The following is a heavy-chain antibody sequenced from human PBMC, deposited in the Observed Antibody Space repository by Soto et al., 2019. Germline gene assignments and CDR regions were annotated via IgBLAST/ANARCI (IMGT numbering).Heavy chain of an antibody. V-gene: IGHV3-33*01. CDR1: GFTFSSYG. D-gene: IGHD6-13*01. CDR3: ARDCGDSSWYQCGQKFEY. J-gene: IGHJ4*02. CDR2: IWYDGSNK. Sequence: SLRLSCAASGFTFSSYGMHWVRQAPGKGLEWVAVIWYDGSNKYYADSVKGRFTISRDNSKNTLYLQMNSLRAEDTAVYYCARDCGDSSWYQCGQKFEYWGQGTLVTVSS.